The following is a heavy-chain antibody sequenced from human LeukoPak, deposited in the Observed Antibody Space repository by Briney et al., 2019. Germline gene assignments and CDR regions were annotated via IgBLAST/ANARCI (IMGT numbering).Heavy chain of an antibody. CDR3: ARDPRGRDYFDY. CDR1: GYTFTSYC. CDR2: INPSGGGT. Sequence: ASVKVSCKASGYTFTSYCMHWVRQAPGQGLEWMGIINPSGGGTSYAQKFQGGVTMTRDTSTSTVYMELSSLRSEDTAVYYCARDPRGRDYFDYWGQGTLVTVSS. J-gene: IGHJ4*02. V-gene: IGHV1-46*01.